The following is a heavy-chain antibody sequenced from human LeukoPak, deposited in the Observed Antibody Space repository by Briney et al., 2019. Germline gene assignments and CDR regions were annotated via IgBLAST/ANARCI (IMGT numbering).Heavy chain of an antibody. CDR3: ARAMYSSSWCFDY. V-gene: IGHV3-30-3*01. CDR1: GFTFSSYA. J-gene: IGHJ4*02. Sequence: PGRSLRLSCAASGFTFSSYAMHWVRQAPGKGLEWVAVISYDGSNKYYADSVKGRFTISRDNSKNTLYLQMNSLRTEDTAVYYCARAMYSSSWCFDYWGQGTLVTVSS. D-gene: IGHD6-13*01. CDR2: ISYDGSNK.